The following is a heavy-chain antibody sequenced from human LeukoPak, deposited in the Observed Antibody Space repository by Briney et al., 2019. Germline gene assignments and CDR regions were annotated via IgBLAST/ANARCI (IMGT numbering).Heavy chain of an antibody. J-gene: IGHJ5*02. CDR1: GFTFSSYE. CDR2: ISSSGSTI. Sequence: PGGSLRLSCAASGFTFSSYEMNWVRQAPGKGLEWVSYISSSGSTIYYADSVKGRFTISRDNAKNSLYLQMKSLRAEDTAVYYCARGFYTYDQWGQGTLVTVSS. CDR3: ARGFYTYDQ. D-gene: IGHD5-24*01. V-gene: IGHV3-48*03.